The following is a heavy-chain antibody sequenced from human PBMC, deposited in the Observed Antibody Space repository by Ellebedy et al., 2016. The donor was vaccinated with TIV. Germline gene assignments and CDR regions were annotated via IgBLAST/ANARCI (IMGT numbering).Heavy chain of an antibody. CDR2: IKQDGSAK. V-gene: IGHV3-7*01. CDR1: GFTFSSYC. Sequence: GGSLRLSXAASGFTFSSYCLQWVRQAPGKGLEWVANIKQDGSAKYYVDSVKGRFTISRDNAKNSVYLQMNNLRAEDTAVYYCARRYMDVWGRGTTVTVSS. J-gene: IGHJ6*03. CDR3: ARRYMDV.